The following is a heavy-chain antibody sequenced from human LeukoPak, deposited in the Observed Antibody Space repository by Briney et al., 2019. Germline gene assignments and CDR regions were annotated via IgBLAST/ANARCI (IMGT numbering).Heavy chain of an antibody. V-gene: IGHV6-1*01. CDR3: AREDCSSTSCYKNYYYMDV. Sequence: SQTLSLTCAISGDSVSSNSAAWNWIRQSPSRGLEWLGRTYYRSKWYNDYAVSVKSRITINPDTSKNQFSLQLNSVTPEDTAVYYCAREDCSSTSCYKNYYYMDVWGKGTTVTVSS. CDR1: GDSVSSNSAA. CDR2: TYYRSKWYN. J-gene: IGHJ6*03. D-gene: IGHD2-2*02.